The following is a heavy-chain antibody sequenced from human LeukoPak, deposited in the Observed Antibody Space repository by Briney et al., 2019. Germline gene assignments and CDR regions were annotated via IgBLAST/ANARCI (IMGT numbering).Heavy chain of an antibody. V-gene: IGHV3-20*04. D-gene: IGHD5-18*01. CDR3: ARGGKAMVTLSYYYYYMDV. CDR1: GFTFHDYG. J-gene: IGHJ6*03. CDR2: INWNGGST. Sequence: GGSLRLSCAASGFTFHDYGMSWVRQAPGKGLEWVSGINWNGGSTGYADSVKGRFTISRDNAKNSLYLQMNSLRAEDTALYYCARGGKAMVTLSYYYYYMDVWGKGTTVTVSS.